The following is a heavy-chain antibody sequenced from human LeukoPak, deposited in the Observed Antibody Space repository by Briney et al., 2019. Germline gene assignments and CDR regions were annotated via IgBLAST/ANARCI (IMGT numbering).Heavy chain of an antibody. CDR1: GYTFTSYG. CDR3: AREGFFGSGSYPPTGQDAFDI. CDR2: IIPIFATT. J-gene: IGHJ3*02. D-gene: IGHD3-10*01. V-gene: IGHV1-69*13. Sequence: ASVKVSCKASGYTFTSYGISWVRQAPGQGLEWMGGIIPIFATTDYAQKFQGRVTITADESTSTAYMELSSLRSEDTAVYYCAREGFFGSGSYPPTGQDAFDIWGQGTMVTVSS.